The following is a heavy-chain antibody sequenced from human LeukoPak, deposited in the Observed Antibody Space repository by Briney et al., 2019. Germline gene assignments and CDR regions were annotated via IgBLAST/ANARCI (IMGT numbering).Heavy chain of an antibody. Sequence: SETLSLTCTVSGGSISNYFWSWIRQPAGKGLEWIGRISSSGSTNYNPSLKSRVTVSVDTSKNQFSLELNSVTAADTAVYYCARDQGFFDSWGQGTLVTVSS. CDR1: GGSISNYF. CDR3: ARDQGFFDS. V-gene: IGHV4-4*07. CDR2: ISSSGST. J-gene: IGHJ4*02.